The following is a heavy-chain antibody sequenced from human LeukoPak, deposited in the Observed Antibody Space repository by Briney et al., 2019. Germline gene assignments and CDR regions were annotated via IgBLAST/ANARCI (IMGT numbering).Heavy chain of an antibody. Sequence: GGSLRLCCAASGFTFSISAMSWVRQAPGKGLEWVSTISRGTGSTYYADSVKGRFTISRDNSKNTLYLQMNSLRAEDTAVYYCAKGGGNGPFDYWGQGTLVTVSS. J-gene: IGHJ4*02. CDR2: ISRGTGST. CDR1: GFTFSISA. V-gene: IGHV3-23*01. D-gene: IGHD4-23*01. CDR3: AKGGGNGPFDY.